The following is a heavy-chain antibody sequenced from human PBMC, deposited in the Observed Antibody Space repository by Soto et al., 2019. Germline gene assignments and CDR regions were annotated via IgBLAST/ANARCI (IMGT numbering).Heavy chain of an antibody. V-gene: IGHV1-2*07. CDR3: ATDDGNYYGSL. D-gene: IGHD3-22*01. CDR1: GYPMTADL. J-gene: IGHJ6*01. CDR2: INATSGGT. Sequence: GSVKVSFKASGYPMTADLFHWVRQAPGQGLEWMGWINATSGGTDYAHKFHDRVTMSRDTSINTAYMQLSRLTSDDTAVYFCATDDGNYYGSLWGQGTMVTVSS.